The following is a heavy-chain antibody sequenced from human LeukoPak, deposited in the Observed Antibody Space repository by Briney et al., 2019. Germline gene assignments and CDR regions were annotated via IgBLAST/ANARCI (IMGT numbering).Heavy chain of an antibody. D-gene: IGHD5-18*01. CDR1: GYTFTGYY. CDR3: ARRGYSYDLDY. Sequence: ASVKVSCKTSGYTFTGYYMPWVRQAPGQGLEWMGIINPSGGSTGYAQKFQGRVTMTRDTSTSTVYMELSSLRSEDTAVYYCARRGYSYDLDYWGQGTLVTVSS. J-gene: IGHJ4*02. V-gene: IGHV1-46*01. CDR2: INPSGGST.